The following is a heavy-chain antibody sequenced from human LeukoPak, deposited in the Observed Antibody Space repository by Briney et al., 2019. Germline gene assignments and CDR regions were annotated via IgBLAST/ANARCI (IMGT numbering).Heavy chain of an antibody. V-gene: IGHV3-23*01. CDR1: GFTFSSYA. CDR3: AKDLVTIFGVVSLSPDY. D-gene: IGHD3-3*01. Sequence: GGSLRLSCAASGFTFSSYAMSWVRQAPGKGLEWVSAISGSGGSTYYADSVKGRFTISRGNSKNTLYLQMNSLRAEDTAVYYCAKDLVTIFGVVSLSPDYWGQGTLVTVSS. J-gene: IGHJ4*02. CDR2: ISGSGGST.